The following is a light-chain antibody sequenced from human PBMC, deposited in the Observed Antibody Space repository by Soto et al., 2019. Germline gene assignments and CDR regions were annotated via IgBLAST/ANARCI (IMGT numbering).Light chain of an antibody. CDR3: SSYTSSSTRV. V-gene: IGLV2-14*01. J-gene: IGLJ2*01. Sequence: SALTQPASVSGSPGQSITISCTGTSSDVGGYNYDSWYQQHPGKAPKLMIYDVSNRPSGVSNRFSGSKSGNTASLTISGLQAEDEADYSCSSYTSSSTRVFGGGTKLTVL. CDR2: DVS. CDR1: SSDVGGYNY.